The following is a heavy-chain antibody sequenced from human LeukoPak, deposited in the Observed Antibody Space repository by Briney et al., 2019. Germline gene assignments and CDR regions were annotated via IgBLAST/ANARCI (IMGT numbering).Heavy chain of an antibody. CDR3: AKDLARRVDIVATPDY. CDR1: GFTFSSYG. CDR2: IRYDGSNK. Sequence: GGSLRLSCAASGFTFSSYGMHWVRQAPGKGLEWVAFIRYDGSNKYYADSVKGRFTISRDNSKNTLYLQMNSLRAEDTAVYYCAKDLARRVDIVATPDYWGQGTLVTVSS. V-gene: IGHV3-30*02. D-gene: IGHD5-12*01. J-gene: IGHJ4*02.